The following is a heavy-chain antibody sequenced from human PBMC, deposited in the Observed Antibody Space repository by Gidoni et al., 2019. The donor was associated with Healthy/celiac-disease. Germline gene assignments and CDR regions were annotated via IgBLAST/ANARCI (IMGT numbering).Heavy chain of an antibody. D-gene: IGHD2-15*01. CDR2: IYYSGST. V-gene: IGHV4-31*01. Sequence: QVQLQESGPGLVKPSQTLSLTCTVSGVSISSGGYYWSWMRQHPGKGLECIGYIYYSGSTYYTPSLKSPVTISVDTSKNQFSLKLRSVTAADTVVYYCATETVVQGAFDIWGQVTMVTVSS. CDR1: GVSISSGGYY. CDR3: ATETVVQGAFDI. J-gene: IGHJ3*02.